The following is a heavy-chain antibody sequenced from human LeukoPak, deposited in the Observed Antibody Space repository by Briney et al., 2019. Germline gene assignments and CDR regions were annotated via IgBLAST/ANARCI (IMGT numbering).Heavy chain of an antibody. CDR1: GYSISSGYY. V-gene: IGHV4-38-2*01. J-gene: IGHJ4*02. D-gene: IGHD1-26*01. CDR2: IYHNGNT. CDR3: ARSLMGATFPEFDY. Sequence: ASETLSLTCAVSGYSISSGYYWGWIRQPPGKGLEWIGSIYHNGNTYYNPSLKSRVTISVDTSKNQFSLKLSSVTAADTAVYYCARSLMGATFPEFDYWGQGTLVTVST.